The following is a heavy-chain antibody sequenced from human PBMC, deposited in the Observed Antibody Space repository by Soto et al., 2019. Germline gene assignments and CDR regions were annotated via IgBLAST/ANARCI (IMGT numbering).Heavy chain of an antibody. V-gene: IGHV5-10-1*01. J-gene: IGHJ5*02. CDR1: GYSFTSYW. CDR3: ARQVGAAMVTRKGRFDP. D-gene: IGHD5-18*01. Sequence: PGESLKISCQVSGYSFTSYWISWVRQMPGKGLEWMGRIDPSDSYTNYSPSFQGHVTISADKSISTAYLQWSSLKASDTAMYYCARQVGAAMVTRKGRFDPWGQGTLVTVSS. CDR2: IDPSDSYT.